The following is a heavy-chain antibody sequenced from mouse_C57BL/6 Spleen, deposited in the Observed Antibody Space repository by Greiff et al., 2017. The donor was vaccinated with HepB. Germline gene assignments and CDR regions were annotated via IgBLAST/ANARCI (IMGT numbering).Heavy chain of an antibody. Sequence: EVQLQQSGAELVKPGASVKLSCTASGFNIKDYYMHWVKQRTEQGLEWIGRIDPEDGETKNAPKFQGKATITADTSSKPAYLQLRSLTSEDTAVYYCARGIYDGHWYFDVWGTGTTVTVAS. J-gene: IGHJ1*03. V-gene: IGHV14-2*01. CDR2: IDPEDGET. D-gene: IGHD2-3*01. CDR3: ARGIYDGHWYFDV. CDR1: GFNIKDYY.